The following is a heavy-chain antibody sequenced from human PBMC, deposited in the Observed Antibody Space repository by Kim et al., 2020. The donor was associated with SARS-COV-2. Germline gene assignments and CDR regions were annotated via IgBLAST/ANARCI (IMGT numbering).Heavy chain of an antibody. CDR2: ISGSGGNT. V-gene: IGHV3-23*01. CDR1: GFTFSSYA. D-gene: IGHD6-13*01. J-gene: IGHJ4*02. Sequence: GGSLRLSCAVSGFTFSSYAMTWVRQAPGKGLEWVSGISGSGGNTYYADSVKGRFTISRDNSKNTLYLQMNSLRAEDTAVYYCAKDPGIAAAGIYWGQGNLVTVSS. CDR3: AKDPGIAAAGIY.